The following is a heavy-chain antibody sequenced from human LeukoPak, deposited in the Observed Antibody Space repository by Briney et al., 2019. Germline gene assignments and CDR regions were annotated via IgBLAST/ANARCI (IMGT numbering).Heavy chain of an antibody. CDR3: AREVVVAATIRSYYFDY. CDR2: INAGNGNT. D-gene: IGHD2-15*01. V-gene: IGHV1-3*01. CDR1: GYTFTSYA. Sequence: ASVTVSFKASGYTFTSYAMHWVRQAPGQRREWVGWINAGNGNTKYSQKFQGRDTITRDTSASIAYMELSSLRSEDTAVYYCAREVVVAATIRSYYFDYWGQGTLVTVSS. J-gene: IGHJ4*02.